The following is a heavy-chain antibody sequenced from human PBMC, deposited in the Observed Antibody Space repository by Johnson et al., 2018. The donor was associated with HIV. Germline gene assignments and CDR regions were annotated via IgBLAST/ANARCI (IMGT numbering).Heavy chain of an antibody. CDR2: IRYDGSNK. D-gene: IGHD1-26*01. J-gene: IGHJ3*02. V-gene: IGHV3-30*02. Sequence: QMQLVESGGGVVQPGGSLRLSCAASGFTFSSYGMHWVRQAPGKGLEWVAFIRYDGSNKYYADSVKGRFTISRDNSKNTLYLQMNSLRAEDTAVYYCAKDPGSGRPGAFDIWGQGTMVTVSS. CDR3: AKDPGSGRPGAFDI. CDR1: GFTFSSYG.